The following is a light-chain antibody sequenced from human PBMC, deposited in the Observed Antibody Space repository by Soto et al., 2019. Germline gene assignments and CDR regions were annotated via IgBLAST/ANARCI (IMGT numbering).Light chain of an antibody. J-gene: IGKJ1*01. CDR2: GAS. V-gene: IGKV3-20*01. Sequence: EIVLTQSPGSLSLSPGDRAALSCRASQSVSSSYLAWYQQKPGQAPRLLIYGASSRATGIPDRFSGSGSGTDFTLTISRLEPEDFAVYYCQQYGSSPWTFGQGTKV. CDR3: QQYGSSPWT. CDR1: QSVSSSY.